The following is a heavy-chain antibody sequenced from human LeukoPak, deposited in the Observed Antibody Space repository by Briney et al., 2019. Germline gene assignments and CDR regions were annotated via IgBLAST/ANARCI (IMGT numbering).Heavy chain of an antibody. CDR3: GGLYCRSTSCYTGRISY. J-gene: IGHJ4*02. V-gene: IGHV1-69*13. CDR2: IIPIFGTA. Sequence: ASVKVSCKASGGTFSSYAISWVRQAPGQGLEWMGGIIPIFGTANYAQKFQGRVTITADESTSTAYMELSSLRSEDTAVYYCGGLYCRSTSCYTGRISYWGQGTLVTVSS. D-gene: IGHD2-2*02. CDR1: GGTFSSYA.